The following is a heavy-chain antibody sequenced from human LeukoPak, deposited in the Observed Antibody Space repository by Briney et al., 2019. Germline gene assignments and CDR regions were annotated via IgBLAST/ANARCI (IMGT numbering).Heavy chain of an antibody. V-gene: IGHV4-31*03. CDR3: AGYGGNSLFVY. CDR1: GGSISSGGYY. D-gene: IGHD4-23*01. CDR2: IYYSGST. Sequence: SETLSLTCTVSGGSISSGGYYWSWIRQHPGKGLEWIGYIYYSGSTYYNPSLKSRVTISVDTSKNQFSLKLSSVTAADTVVYYCAGYGGNSLFVYWGQGTLVTVSS. J-gene: IGHJ4*02.